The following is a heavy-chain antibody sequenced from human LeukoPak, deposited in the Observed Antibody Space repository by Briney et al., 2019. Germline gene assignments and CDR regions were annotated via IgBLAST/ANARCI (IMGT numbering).Heavy chain of an antibody. CDR1: GFPFCDYY. Sequence: GGSLRLSCVASGFPFCDYYMSWLRQAPGEGLDWVAYISGSGNDIYYADSVKGRFTISRDNAKNSLHLQMNSLRAEDTAIYYCARGFDCSSASCSCMDVWGQGTTVTVPS. J-gene: IGHJ6*02. V-gene: IGHV3-11*01. CDR3: ARGFDCSSASCSCMDV. D-gene: IGHD2-2*01. CDR2: ISGSGNDI.